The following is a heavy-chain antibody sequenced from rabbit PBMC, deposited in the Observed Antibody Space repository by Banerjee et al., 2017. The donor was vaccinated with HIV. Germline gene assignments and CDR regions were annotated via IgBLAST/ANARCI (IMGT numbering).Heavy chain of an antibody. V-gene: IGHV1S45*01. Sequence: QEQLEESGGDLVKPEGSLTLTCTASGFSFSSNYWICWVRQAPGKGLEWIACIDTGSRGYTWYASWAKGRFTISKTSSTTVTLQMTSLTAADTATYFCARRSDSSGWGRYFNLWGPGTLVTVS. CDR1: GFSFSSNYW. J-gene: IGHJ4*01. CDR3: ARRSDSSGWGRYFNL. D-gene: IGHD4-1*01. CDR2: IDTGSRGYT.